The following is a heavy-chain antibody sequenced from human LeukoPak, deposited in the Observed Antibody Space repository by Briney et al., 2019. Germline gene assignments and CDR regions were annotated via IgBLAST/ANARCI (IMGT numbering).Heavy chain of an antibody. J-gene: IGHJ4*02. D-gene: IGHD2-21*02. Sequence: SETLSLTCTVSGGSISSYYWSWIRQPPGKGLEWIGYIYYSGSTNYNPSLKSRVTISVDTSKNQFSLKLSSVTAADTAVYYCARGPWCGGDCYPHYFDYWGQGTLVTVSS. CDR2: IYYSGST. CDR1: GGSISSYY. CDR3: ARGPWCGGDCYPHYFDY. V-gene: IGHV4-59*01.